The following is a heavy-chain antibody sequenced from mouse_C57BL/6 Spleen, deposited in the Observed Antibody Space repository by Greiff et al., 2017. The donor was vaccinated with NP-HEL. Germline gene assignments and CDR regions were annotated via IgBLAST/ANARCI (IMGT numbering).Heavy chain of an antibody. CDR1: GYSITSDY. J-gene: IGHJ1*03. V-gene: IGHV3-8*01. CDR2: ISYSGST. CDR3: ARRRVYGSSYGWYFDV. Sequence: EVKLMESGPGLAKPSQTLSLTCSVSGYSITSDYWNWIRKFPGNKLEYIGYISYSGSTYYNPSLKSRISITRDTSKNQYYLQLNSVTTEDTATYYCARRRVYGSSYGWYFDVWGTGTTVTVSS. D-gene: IGHD1-1*01.